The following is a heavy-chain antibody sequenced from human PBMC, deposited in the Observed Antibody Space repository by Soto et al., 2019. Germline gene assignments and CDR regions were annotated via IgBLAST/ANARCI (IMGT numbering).Heavy chain of an antibody. CDR3: ARGVTTVTQTYYSYYGMDV. J-gene: IGHJ6*02. CDR1: GGSISSSSYY. V-gene: IGHV3-53*01. D-gene: IGHD4-4*01. CDR2: IYSGGST. Sequence: LQLQESGPGLVKPSETLSLTCTVSGGSISSSSYYWGWIRQAPGKGLEWVSVIYSGGSTYYADSVKGRFTISRDNSKNTLYLQMNSLRAEDTALYYCARGVTTVTQTYYSYYGMDVWGQGTTVTVSS.